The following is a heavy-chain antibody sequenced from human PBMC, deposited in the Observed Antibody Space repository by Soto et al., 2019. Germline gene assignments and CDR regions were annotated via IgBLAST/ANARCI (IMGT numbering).Heavy chain of an antibody. D-gene: IGHD3-22*01. V-gene: IGHV1-69*06. CDR3: ARGWYYYDSSGYAFDY. CDR1: GDTFSSYA. Sequence: ASVKVSCKASGDTFSSYAISWVRQAPGQGLEWMGGIIPIFGTANYAQKFKGRVTITADKSTSTAYMELISLRSEDTAMYYCARGWYYYDSSGYAFDYWGQGTQVTVSS. CDR2: IIPIFGTA. J-gene: IGHJ4*02.